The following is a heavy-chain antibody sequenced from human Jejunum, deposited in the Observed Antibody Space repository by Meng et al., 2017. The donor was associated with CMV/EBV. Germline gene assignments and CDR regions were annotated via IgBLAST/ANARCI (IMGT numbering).Heavy chain of an antibody. J-gene: IGHJ5*02. CDR3: LTYTSSSHSFGP. D-gene: IGHD6-6*01. Sequence: ASGDTPTAGFMVWVRQAPGQGLEWMGWINSHSGATQYAQKFQGRVTMTRDTSISTVYMDLSSLRSDDTADYYCLTYTSSSHSFGPWGQGTLVTVSS. CDR1: GDTPTAGF. V-gene: IGHV1-2*02. CDR2: INSHSGAT.